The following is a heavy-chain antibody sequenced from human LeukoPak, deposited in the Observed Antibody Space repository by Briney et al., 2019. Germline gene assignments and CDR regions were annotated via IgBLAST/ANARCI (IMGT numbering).Heavy chain of an antibody. V-gene: IGHV4-61*02. J-gene: IGHJ3*02. CDR3: ARDKRSGYSYGPEDI. CDR1: GGSISSGSYY. D-gene: IGHD5-18*01. Sequence: SQTLSLTCTVSGGSISSGSYYWSWIRQPAGKGLEWIGRIYTSGSTNYNPSLKSRVTISVDTSKNQFSLKLSSVTAADTAVYYGARDKRSGYSYGPEDIWGQGTMVTVSS. CDR2: IYTSGST.